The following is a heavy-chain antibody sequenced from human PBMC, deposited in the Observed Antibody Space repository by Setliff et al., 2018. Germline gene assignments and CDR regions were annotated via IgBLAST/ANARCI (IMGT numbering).Heavy chain of an antibody. CDR1: GYTFTINH. D-gene: IGHD5-12*01. Sequence: ASVKVSCKASGYTFTINHLYWVRQAPGQGLECMGWIDPNSGVTHYGQKFQDRVTMTTDTSTATVYMELKNLRSDDTAVYYCARSSGPRVVLAADFDYWGQGTLVTVSS. CDR2: IDPNSGVT. CDR3: ARSSGPRVVLAADFDY. J-gene: IGHJ4*02. V-gene: IGHV1-18*01.